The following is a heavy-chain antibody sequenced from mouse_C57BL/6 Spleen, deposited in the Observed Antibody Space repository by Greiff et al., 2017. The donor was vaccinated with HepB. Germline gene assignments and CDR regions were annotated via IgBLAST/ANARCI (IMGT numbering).Heavy chain of an antibody. CDR2: IYPSDSET. Sequence: VQLQQSGAELVRPGSSVKLSCKASGYTFTSYWMDWVKQRPGQGLEWIGNIYPSDSETHYNQKFKDKATLTVDKSSSTAYMQLSSLTSEDSAVYYCAREGTQLGFDYWGQGTTLTVSS. D-gene: IGHD4-1*02. CDR1: GYTFTSYW. V-gene: IGHV1-61*01. CDR3: AREGTQLGFDY. J-gene: IGHJ2*01.